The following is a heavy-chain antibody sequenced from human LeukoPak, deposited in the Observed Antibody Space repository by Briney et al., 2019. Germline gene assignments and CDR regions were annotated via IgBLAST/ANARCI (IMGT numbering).Heavy chain of an antibody. V-gene: IGHV1-69*13. CDR2: IIPIFGTA. J-gene: IGHJ4*02. D-gene: IGHD5-18*01. CDR3: ARGSNVDTAIDY. Sequence: ASVKVSCKASGGTFSSYAISWVRQAPGQGLEWMGGIIPIFGTANYAQKFQGRVTITADESTSTAYLELSSLRSEDTAVYYCARGSNVDTAIDYWGQGTLVTVSS. CDR1: GGTFSSYA.